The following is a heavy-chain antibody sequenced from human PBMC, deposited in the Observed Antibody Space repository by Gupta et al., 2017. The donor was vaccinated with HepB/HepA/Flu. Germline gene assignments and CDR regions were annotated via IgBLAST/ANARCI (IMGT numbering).Heavy chain of an antibody. CDR1: GSLSSSYW. J-gene: IGHJ4*02. Sequence: EVQLLESGRGLVQPGGSRSLPCAAFGSLSSSYWMHWVRQAPGKGLVSVSRINNAGTSASYADSVKGRFTISRDNAKNTLYLQMNSLRAEDTAVYYCVGDYNFWSGYVYWGQGTLVTVSS. CDR2: INNAGTSA. V-gene: IGHV3-74*01. CDR3: VGDYNFWSGYVY. D-gene: IGHD3-3*01.